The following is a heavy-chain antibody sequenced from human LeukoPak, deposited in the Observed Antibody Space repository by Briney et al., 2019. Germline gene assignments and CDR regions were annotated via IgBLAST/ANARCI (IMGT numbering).Heavy chain of an antibody. D-gene: IGHD2-2*01. J-gene: IGHJ4*02. Sequence: PSETLSLTCTVSGGSISSSGYYWGWVRQPPGKGLGWIGSIYYSGSTYYNPSLKSRVTISQDTSKNQFSLKLSSVTAADTAVYYCAARYCSSTTCLFDYWGQGTLVSVSS. CDR1: GGSISSSGYY. CDR2: IYYSGST. V-gene: IGHV4-39*01. CDR3: AARYCSSTTCLFDY.